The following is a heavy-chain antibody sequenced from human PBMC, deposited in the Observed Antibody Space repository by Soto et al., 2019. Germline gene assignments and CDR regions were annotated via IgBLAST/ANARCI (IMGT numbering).Heavy chain of an antibody. J-gene: IGHJ6*02. CDR2: IIPIFGPA. D-gene: IGHD1-7*01. V-gene: IGHV1-69*06. Sequence: ASVKVSCKASGGTFSSCAISWVRQAPGQGLEWMGGIIPIFGPANYAQKFQGRVTLNADKSTSTAYTELSSLRSEATAVYYFAKGGGILELHELFYYYGMDVWGQGSTGTVSS. CDR1: GGTFSSCA. CDR3: AKGGGILELHELFYYYGMDV.